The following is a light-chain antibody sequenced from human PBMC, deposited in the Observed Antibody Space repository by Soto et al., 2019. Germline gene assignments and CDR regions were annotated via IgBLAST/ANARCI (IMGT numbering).Light chain of an antibody. V-gene: IGLV1-40*01. J-gene: IGLJ1*01. CDR1: SSNIGAGYD. CDR3: QSYDSSLSGYV. CDR2: GNS. Sequence: QSVLTQPPSVSGAPGQRVTISCTGSSSNIGAGYDVHWYQQFPGTAPKLLIYGNSNRPSGVPDRISGSKSGTSVSLAITGLQAEDGADYYCQSYDSSLSGYVFGAGTKVTVL.